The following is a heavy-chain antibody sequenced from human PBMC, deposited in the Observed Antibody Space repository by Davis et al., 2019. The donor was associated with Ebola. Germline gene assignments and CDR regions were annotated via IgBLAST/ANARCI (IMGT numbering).Heavy chain of an antibody. D-gene: IGHD4-17*01. CDR3: ARGRYGDYIYGLDV. J-gene: IGHJ6*02. V-gene: IGHV1-3*01. CDR1: GYTFTNYV. Sequence: ASVKVSCKASGYTFTNYVIHWVRQAPGQRLEWMGRINAGNGNTKDSEKFQGRVTITRDTSASTAYMELSSLTSEDTAVYFCARGRYGDYIYGLDVWGQGTTVTVSS. CDR2: INAGNGNT.